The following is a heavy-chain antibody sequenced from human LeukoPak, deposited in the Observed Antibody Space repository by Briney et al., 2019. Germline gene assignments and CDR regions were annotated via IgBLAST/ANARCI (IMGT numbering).Heavy chain of an antibody. CDR2: IYTSGST. CDR1: GGSICSGSYY. CDR3: ARDHGTYDILTGYYNWFDP. V-gene: IGHV4-61*02. Sequence: SETLSLTCTVSGGSICSGSYYWSWIRQPAGKGLEWIGRIYTSGSTNYNPSLKSRVTISVDTSKNQFSLKLSSVTAADTAVYYCARDHGTYDILTGYYNWFDPWGQGTLVTVSS. J-gene: IGHJ5*02. D-gene: IGHD3-9*01.